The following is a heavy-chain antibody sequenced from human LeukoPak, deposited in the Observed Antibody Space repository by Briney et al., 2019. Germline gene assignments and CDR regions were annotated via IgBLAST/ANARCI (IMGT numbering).Heavy chain of an antibody. CDR3: ARGAIVYYYDSSGYYYVHLYYFDH. Sequence: SETLSLTCAVYGGSFSGYYWSWIRQPPGKGLEWIGEINHSGSTNYNPSLKSRATISVDTSKNQFSLKLSSVTAADTAVYYCARGAIVYYYDSSGYYYVHLYYFDHWGQGTLVTVSS. V-gene: IGHV4-34*01. CDR1: GGSFSGYY. CDR2: INHSGST. D-gene: IGHD3-22*01. J-gene: IGHJ4*02.